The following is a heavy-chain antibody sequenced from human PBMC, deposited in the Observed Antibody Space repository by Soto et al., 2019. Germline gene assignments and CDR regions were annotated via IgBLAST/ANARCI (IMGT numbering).Heavy chain of an antibody. CDR1: GGTFSSYA. D-gene: IGHD6-19*01. V-gene: IGHV1-69*13. Sequence: GASVKVSCKASGGTFSSYAISWVRRAPGQGLEWMGGIIPIFGTANYAQKFQGRVTITADESTSTAYMELSSLRSEDTAVYYCAKLSSGWTYYFAYWGQGTLVTVDS. CDR3: AKLSSGWTYYFAY. J-gene: IGHJ4*02. CDR2: IIPIFGTA.